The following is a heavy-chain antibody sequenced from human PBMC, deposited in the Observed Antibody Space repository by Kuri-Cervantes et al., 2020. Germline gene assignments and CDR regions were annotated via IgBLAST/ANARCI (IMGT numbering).Heavy chain of an antibody. J-gene: IGHJ4*02. CDR1: GFTVSNNY. CDR3: VRDRRITAAADYYFDY. Sequence: GGSLRLSCAASGFTVSNNYMSWIRQAPGKGLEWVSVIYSGGSTYYADSVKGRFTISRDSSKNTLYLQMINLRAEDTAVYYCVRDRRITAAADYYFDYWGQGTLVTVSS. V-gene: IGHV3-66*02. CDR2: IYSGGST. D-gene: IGHD6-13*01.